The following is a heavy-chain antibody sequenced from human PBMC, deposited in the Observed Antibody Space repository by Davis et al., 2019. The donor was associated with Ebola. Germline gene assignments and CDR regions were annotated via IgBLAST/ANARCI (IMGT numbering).Heavy chain of an antibody. Sequence: ASVTVSCKASGYTFTSYDINWVRQATGQGLEWMGWMNPNSGNTGYAQKFQGRVTMTRNTSISTAYMELSSLRTEDTAVYFCARAPTWSEINYYCLDYWGQGTLVTVSS. CDR3: ARAPTWSEINYYCLDY. CDR1: GYTFTSYD. CDR2: MNPNSGNT. J-gene: IGHJ4*02. D-gene: IGHD3-10*01. V-gene: IGHV1-8*01.